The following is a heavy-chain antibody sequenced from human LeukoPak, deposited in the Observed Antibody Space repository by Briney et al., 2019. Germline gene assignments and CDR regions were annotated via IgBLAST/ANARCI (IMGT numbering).Heavy chain of an antibody. V-gene: IGHV5-51*01. CDR3: TRGGVGATDYFDY. Sequence: GESLKISCKGSGYSFNNYWIAWVRQMPGKGLEWMGIMYPGDSDPSYSPSFQGQVTISVDKSISTAYLQWTSLKASDIAMYYCTRGGVGATDYFDYWGQGTLVTVSS. J-gene: IGHJ4*02. D-gene: IGHD1-26*01. CDR2: MYPGDSDP. CDR1: GYSFNNYW.